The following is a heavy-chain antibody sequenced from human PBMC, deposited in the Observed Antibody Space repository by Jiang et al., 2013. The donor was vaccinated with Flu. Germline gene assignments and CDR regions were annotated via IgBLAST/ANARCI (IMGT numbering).Heavy chain of an antibody. CDR2: IIPIFATA. V-gene: IGHV1-69*06. CDR1: GGTFSNHA. J-gene: IGHJ2*01. CDR3: AGNILTGYSIYYYFDL. Sequence: VQLVESGAEVKKPGSSVKVSCKASGGTFSNHAISWVRQAPGQGLEWMGGIIPIFATANYAQKFQDRVTITADTSTSTAYMELSSLRSEDTAVYYCAGNILTGYSIYYYFDLWGRGTLVTVSS. D-gene: IGHD3-9*01.